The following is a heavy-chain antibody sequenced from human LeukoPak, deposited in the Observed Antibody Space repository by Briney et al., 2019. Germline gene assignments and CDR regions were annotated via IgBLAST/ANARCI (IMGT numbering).Heavy chain of an antibody. CDR1: AFTFSSYA. J-gene: IGHJ4*02. CDR2: ISDSGAGT. D-gene: IGHD5-18*01. CDR3: AKDGSGNAMVFDY. V-gene: IGHV3-23*01. Sequence: QPGGSLRLSCAASAFTFSSYAMSWVRQAPGKGLEWVSAISDSGAGTYYADSVKGRFTISRDNSKNTLYLQMNSLRADDTAVYYCAKDGSGNAMVFDYWGQGTLVAVSS.